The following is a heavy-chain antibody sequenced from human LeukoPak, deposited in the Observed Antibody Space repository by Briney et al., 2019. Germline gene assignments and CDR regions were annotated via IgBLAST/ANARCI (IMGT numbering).Heavy chain of an antibody. CDR2: ISGSGGST. CDR1: GFTFNSYG. CDR3: APDPNKWLRNY. Sequence: GRSLRLPCAASGFTFNSYGMHWVRQAPGKGLEWVSDISGSGGSTYYADSVKGRFTISRDNSNNTLYLQMNSLRIEDTAVYYCAPDPNKWLRNYWGQGTLVTVSS. D-gene: IGHD5-12*01. J-gene: IGHJ4*02. V-gene: IGHV3-23*01.